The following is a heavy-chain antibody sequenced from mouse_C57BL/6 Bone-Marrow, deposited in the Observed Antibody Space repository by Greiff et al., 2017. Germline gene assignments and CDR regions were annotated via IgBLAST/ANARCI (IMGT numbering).Heavy chain of an antibody. CDR2: ISNGGGST. CDR1: GFTFSDYY. V-gene: IGHV5-12*01. Sequence: EVQLVESGGGLVQPGGSLKLSCAASGFTFSDYYMYWVRQTPEKRLEWVAYISNGGGSTYYPDTVKGRFTISRDNAKNTLYLQMSRLKSEDTAMYYCARHSLYYFDYWGQGTTLTVS. D-gene: IGHD6-1*01. J-gene: IGHJ2*01. CDR3: ARHSLYYFDY.